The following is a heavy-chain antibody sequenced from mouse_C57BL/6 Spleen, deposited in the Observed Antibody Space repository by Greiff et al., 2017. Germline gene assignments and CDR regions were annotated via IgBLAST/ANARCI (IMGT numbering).Heavy chain of an antibody. CDR1: GYAFSSSW. D-gene: IGHD1-1*01. Sequence: VQLQQSGPELVKPGASVKISCKASGYAFSSSWMNWVKQRPGTGLEWIGRIYPGDGDTNYNGKFKGKATLTADKSSSTAYMQLSSLTSEDSAVYFCARVGRSSGAMDYWGQGTSVTVSS. CDR3: ARVGRSSGAMDY. V-gene: IGHV1-82*01. J-gene: IGHJ4*01. CDR2: IYPGDGDT.